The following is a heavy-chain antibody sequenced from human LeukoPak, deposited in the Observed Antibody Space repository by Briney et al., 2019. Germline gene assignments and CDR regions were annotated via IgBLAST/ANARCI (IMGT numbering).Heavy chain of an antibody. J-gene: IGHJ3*02. D-gene: IGHD2-21*02. V-gene: IGHV3-23*01. CDR1: GFTFSSYA. CDR3: AKAYCGGDCYFKYAFDI. Sequence: GGSLRLSCAASGFTFSSYATSWVRQAPGKGLEWVSAISGSGGSTYYADSVKGRFTISRDNSKSTLYLQMNSLRAEDTAVYYCAKAYCGGDCYFKYAFDIWGQGTMVTVSS. CDR2: ISGSGGST.